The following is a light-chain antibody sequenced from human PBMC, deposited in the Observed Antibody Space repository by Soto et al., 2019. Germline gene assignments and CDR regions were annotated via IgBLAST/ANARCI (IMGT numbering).Light chain of an antibody. CDR1: NIESKS. V-gene: IGLV3-21*02. CDR3: QVWDTTTTHRV. Sequence: SYELTQPPSVSLAPGQTARITCGGNNIESKSVHWYQQKPGQAPVLVVYDDSDRPSGIPERFSGSSSGNTATLTISRVEAGDEADYFRQVWDTTTTHRVFGGGTKVTVL. CDR2: DDS. J-gene: IGLJ2*01.